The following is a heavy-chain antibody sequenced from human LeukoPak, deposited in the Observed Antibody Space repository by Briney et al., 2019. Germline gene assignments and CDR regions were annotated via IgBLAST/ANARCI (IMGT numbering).Heavy chain of an antibody. CDR1: GFTFSNYA. CDR2: IGGSDDRT. CDR3: AKDEADHYWYFDL. Sequence: PGGSLRLSCEASGFTFSNYAMSWVPQAPGKGLVWGSGIGGSDDRTYYADSVKGRLTISRDNSKNTLFLQINSLRAEDTAIYYCAKDEADHYWYFDLWGRGTLVTVSS. V-gene: IGHV3-23*01. J-gene: IGHJ2*01.